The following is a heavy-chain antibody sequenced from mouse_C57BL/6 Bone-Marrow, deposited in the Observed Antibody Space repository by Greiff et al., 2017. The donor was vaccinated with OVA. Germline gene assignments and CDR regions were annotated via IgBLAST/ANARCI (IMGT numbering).Heavy chain of an antibody. CDR2: ILPGSGST. J-gene: IGHJ1*03. CDR1: GYTFTGYW. D-gene: IGHD1-1*01. CDR3: ARKIRYYYGSSYEYFDV. Sequence: QVQLQQSGAELMKPGASVKLSCKATGYTFTGYWIEWVKQRPGHGLEWIGEILPGSGSTNYNEKFKGKATFTADTSSNTAYMQLSSLTTEDSAIYYCARKIRYYYGSSYEYFDVWGTGTTVTVSS. V-gene: IGHV1-9*01.